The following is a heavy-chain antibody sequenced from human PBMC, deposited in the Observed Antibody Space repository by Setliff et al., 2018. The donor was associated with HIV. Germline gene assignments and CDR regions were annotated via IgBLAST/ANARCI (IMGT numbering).Heavy chain of an antibody. Sequence: SETLSLTCTVSGGSISSSSYYWGWIRQPPGKGLEWIGSIYYSGSTNYNPSLMRRVTMSVDTSKNQFTLMLTSVTAADTAVYYCARGGRTAGFDIWGQGTTVTVSS. J-gene: IGHJ3*02. V-gene: IGHV4-39*06. CDR3: ARGGRTAGFDI. D-gene: IGHD6-19*01. CDR2: IYYSGST. CDR1: GGSISSSSYY.